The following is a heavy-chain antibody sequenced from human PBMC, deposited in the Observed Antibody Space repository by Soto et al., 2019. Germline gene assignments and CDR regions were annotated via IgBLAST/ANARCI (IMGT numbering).Heavy chain of an antibody. CDR1: GFAFNTYA. CDR3: ANSDRGGSGNSNF. Sequence: EVQLLESGGGLVQPGGSLRLSCAASGFAFNTYAMDWVRQAPGKGLEWVSSISGSGDRTYYADSVKGRFTISRDNSENTLYLEMNSLRVEDTAVYYCANSDRGGSGNSNFWGQGTLVTVSS. CDR2: ISGSGDRT. J-gene: IGHJ4*02. V-gene: IGHV3-23*01. D-gene: IGHD3-10*01.